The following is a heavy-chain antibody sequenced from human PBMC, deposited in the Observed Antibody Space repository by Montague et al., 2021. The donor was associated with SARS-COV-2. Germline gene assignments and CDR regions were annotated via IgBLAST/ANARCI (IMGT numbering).Heavy chain of an antibody. Sequence: SETLSLTCTVSGGSISSSSYYWGWIRQPPGKGLEWIGSNYYSGSTYYNPSLKSRVTISVDTSKNQFSLKLSSVTAADTAVYYCARAPPGYWGVVVVVAANFDFWGQGTLVTVSS. J-gene: IGHJ4*02. CDR3: ARAPPGYWGVVVVVAANFDF. CDR1: GGSISSSSYY. CDR2: NYYSGST. D-gene: IGHD2-15*01. V-gene: IGHV4-39*07.